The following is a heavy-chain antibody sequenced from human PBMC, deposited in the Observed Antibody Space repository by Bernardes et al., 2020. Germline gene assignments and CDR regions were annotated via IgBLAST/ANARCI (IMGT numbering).Heavy chain of an antibody. CDR2: INTNTGNP. CDR1: GYTLSTYA. CDR3: ARIYSDFILNWFDP. V-gene: IGHV7-4-1*02. Sequence: ASRKASGYTLSTYAMNWVREAPGQGLEWMGWINTNTGNPTYAQGFTGRFVFSLDTSVSTAYLQISSLKAEDTAVYYCARIYSDFILNWFDPWGQGTLVTVSS. D-gene: IGHD4-17*01. J-gene: IGHJ5*02.